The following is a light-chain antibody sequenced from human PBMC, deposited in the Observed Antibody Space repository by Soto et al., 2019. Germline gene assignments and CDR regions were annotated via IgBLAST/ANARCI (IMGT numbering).Light chain of an antibody. CDR3: QHYGNSTPFT. J-gene: IGKJ2*01. V-gene: IGKV3-20*01. CDR1: QSVSSSY. CDR2: GAS. Sequence: EIVLRQSPGTLSLSPGERATLSCRASQSVSSSYLGWYTQKPGEARRLLIYGASSGSTVIPDRFSGSGSVTDFTLTISRLEPEDFSVYFCQHYGNSTPFTFGQVNKVEIK.